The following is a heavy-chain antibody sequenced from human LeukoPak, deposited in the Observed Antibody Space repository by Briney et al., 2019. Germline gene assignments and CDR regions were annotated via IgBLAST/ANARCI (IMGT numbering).Heavy chain of an antibody. V-gene: IGHV4-61*02. Sequence: SETLSLTCTVSGGSISSGSYYWSWIRQPAGKGLEWIGRIYTSGRTNDNPALKSRVTISVDTSKNQFSLKLSSVTAADTAVYYCARDQDSSGYYLNWFDPWGQGTLVTVSS. CDR2: IYTSGRT. D-gene: IGHD3-22*01. CDR3: ARDQDSSGYYLNWFDP. J-gene: IGHJ5*02. CDR1: GGSISSGSYY.